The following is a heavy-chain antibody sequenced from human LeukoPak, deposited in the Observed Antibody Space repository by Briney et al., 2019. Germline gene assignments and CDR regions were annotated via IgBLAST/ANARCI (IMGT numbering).Heavy chain of an antibody. D-gene: IGHD4-11*01. V-gene: IGHV3-43*02. CDR1: GFTLDDYA. Sequence: GGSLRLSCAASGFTLDDYAMHWVRQAPGKGLEWVSLISGDGGSTYYADSVKGRFTNSSDNSKNSLYLQMNSLITEDTALYYCANYDDYIDAFDTWGQGTMVTVSS. CDR3: ANYDDYIDAFDT. CDR2: ISGDGGST. J-gene: IGHJ3*02.